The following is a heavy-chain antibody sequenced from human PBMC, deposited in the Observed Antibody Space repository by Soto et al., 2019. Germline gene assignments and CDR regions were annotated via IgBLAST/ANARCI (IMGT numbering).Heavy chain of an antibody. V-gene: IGHV1-69*01. D-gene: IGHD2-15*01. CDR1: GGTFSSYA. Sequence: QVQLVQSGAEVKKLGSSVKVSCKAPGGTFSSYAISWVRQAPGQGLEWMGGIIPIFGTANYAHKFQGRITITADDSTSTGYMELSSLRSEDTAVYYCARSQGGSSSLDIYYYYYYGMDVWGQGTTVTVSS. CDR3: ARSQGGSSSLDIYYYYYYGMDV. J-gene: IGHJ6*02. CDR2: IIPIFGTA.